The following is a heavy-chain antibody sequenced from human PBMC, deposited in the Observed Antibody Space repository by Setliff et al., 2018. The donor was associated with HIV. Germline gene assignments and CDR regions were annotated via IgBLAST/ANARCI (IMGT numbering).Heavy chain of an antibody. CDR1: GGSVGSGSYY. V-gene: IGHV4-61*01. J-gene: IGHJ4*02. CDR2: IYYTGST. D-gene: IGHD2-2*01. CDR3: ASSPAWRSDFGLHTFDY. Sequence: SETLSLTCTVSGGSVGSGSYYWSWVRQPPGKGLEWIGYIYYTGSTNYNPSLKSRVTMSADTSKNQFSLKLSSVTAADTAVYYCASSPAWRSDFGLHTFDYWGQGTLVTVSS.